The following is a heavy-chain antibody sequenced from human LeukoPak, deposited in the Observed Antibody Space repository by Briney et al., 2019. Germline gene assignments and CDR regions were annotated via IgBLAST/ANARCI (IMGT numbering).Heavy chain of an antibody. D-gene: IGHD4-23*01. CDR1: GFTFIGYY. CDR2: VNPNSGGT. Sequence: ASEKVSCKASGFTFIGYYIHWVRQAPGQGLEWMGWVNPNSGGTNYAQMFQGRVTMTRDTSINTAYMELSGLRSDDTAVYYCARDSYGGNWSLGYWGQGTLVTVSS. J-gene: IGHJ4*02. V-gene: IGHV1-2*02. CDR3: ARDSYGGNWSLGY.